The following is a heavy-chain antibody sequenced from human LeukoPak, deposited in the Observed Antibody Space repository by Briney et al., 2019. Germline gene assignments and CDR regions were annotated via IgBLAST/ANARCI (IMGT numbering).Heavy chain of an antibody. CDR1: GYTFTSYA. Sequence: ASVKVSCKASGYTFTSYAMHWVRQAPGQRLEWMGWINAGNGNTKYSQEFQGRVTMTRDTSISTAYMELSRLRSDDTAVYYCAREGEVDTMIVGYYFDYWGQGTLVTVSS. CDR3: AREGEVDTMIVGYYFDY. V-gene: IGHV1-3*01. CDR2: INAGNGNT. J-gene: IGHJ4*02. D-gene: IGHD3-22*01.